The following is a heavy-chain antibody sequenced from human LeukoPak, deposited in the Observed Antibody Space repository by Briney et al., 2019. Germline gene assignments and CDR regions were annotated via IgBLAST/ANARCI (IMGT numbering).Heavy chain of an antibody. CDR3: ARAPFVMVRGVAMDV. J-gene: IGHJ6*03. Sequence: SETLSLTCTVSGGSISSYYWSWIRQPAGKGLEWIGRIYTSGSTNYNPSLKSRVTISVDTSKNQFSLKLSSVTAADTAVYYCARAPFVMVRGVAMDVWGKGTTVTVSS. D-gene: IGHD3-10*01. V-gene: IGHV4-4*07. CDR1: GGSISSYY. CDR2: IYTSGST.